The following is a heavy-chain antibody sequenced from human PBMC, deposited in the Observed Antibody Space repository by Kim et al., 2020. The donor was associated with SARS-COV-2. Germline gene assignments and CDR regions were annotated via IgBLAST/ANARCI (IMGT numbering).Heavy chain of an antibody. D-gene: IGHD3-3*01. V-gene: IGHV3-30-3*01. CDR3: ARVFWSGYSRPFDY. Sequence: GGSLRLSCAASGFTFSSYAMHWVRQAPGKGLEWVAVISYDGSNKYYADSVKGRFTISRDNSKNTLYLQMNSLRAEDTAVYYCARVFWSGYSRPFDYWGQGTLVTVSS. CDR1: GFTFSSYA. CDR2: ISYDGSNK. J-gene: IGHJ4*02.